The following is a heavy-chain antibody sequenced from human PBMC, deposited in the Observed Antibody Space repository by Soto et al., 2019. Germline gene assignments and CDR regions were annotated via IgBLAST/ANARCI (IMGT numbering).Heavy chain of an antibody. D-gene: IGHD6-13*01. CDR2: TIPYYNTL. V-gene: IGHV1-69*01. J-gene: IGHJ4*02. CDR1: EGTFNSYA. Sequence: QAQVVQSGAEVRKPGSSVKLSCKASEGTFNSYAIAWVRQAPGQGLEWMGGTIPYYNTLNYAQKFQVRVTITAADSTNTVYMELSSLRSDDTAVYFCASGASRWYPSFFDSWAQGTLVTVSS. CDR3: ASGASRWYPSFFDS.